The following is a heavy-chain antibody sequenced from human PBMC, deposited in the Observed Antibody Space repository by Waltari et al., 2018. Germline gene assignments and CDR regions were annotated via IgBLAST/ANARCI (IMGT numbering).Heavy chain of an antibody. CDR1: GGSICCGGNS. CDR3: ARSVGYTYGYDY. CDR2: INHSGST. D-gene: IGHD5-18*01. V-gene: IGHV4-30-2*01. Sequence: QLQLQESGSGLVKPSQTLSLTCAVSGGSICCGGNSWSWIRQPPGKGLEWIGYINHSGSTYYTPSLRSRVTISVDISKNQFSLKLSSVTAADTAVYYCARSVGYTYGYDYWGQGTLVTVSS. J-gene: IGHJ4*02.